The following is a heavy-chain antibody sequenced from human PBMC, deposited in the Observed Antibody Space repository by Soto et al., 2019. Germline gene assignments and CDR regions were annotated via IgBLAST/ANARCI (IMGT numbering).Heavy chain of an antibody. CDR1: GYTFTKYG. V-gene: IGHV1-18*01. J-gene: IGHJ4*02. D-gene: IGHD3-10*01. CDR2: ISAYNGNT. Sequence: ASLKVSCQASGYTFTKYGIIWVRQAPEQGLEWMGWISAYNGNTNYAQKLQGRVTVTEDTVTDTAYMELSGLNSDDTAVYYCATPTPLRGAMITNINFDFWGQGTPVTVSS. CDR3: ATPTPLRGAMITNINFDF.